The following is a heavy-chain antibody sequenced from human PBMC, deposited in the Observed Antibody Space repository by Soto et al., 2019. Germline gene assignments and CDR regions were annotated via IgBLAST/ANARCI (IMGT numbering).Heavy chain of an antibody. CDR2: INHSGST. CDR1: GGAFSGYY. Sequence: PSETLCLTCAVYGGAFSGYYWSWIRQPPGKGLEWIGEINHSGSTNYNPSLKSRVTISVDTSKNQFSLKLSSVTAADKAVDYFARATDRYGLDVWAQGTTVTVSS. J-gene: IGHJ6*02. CDR3: ARATDRYGLDV. V-gene: IGHV4-34*01.